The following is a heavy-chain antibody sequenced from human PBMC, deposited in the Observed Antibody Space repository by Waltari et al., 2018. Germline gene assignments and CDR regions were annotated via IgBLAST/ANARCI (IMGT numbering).Heavy chain of an antibody. CDR1: GGSFSGYY. Sequence: QVQLQQWGAGLLKPSETLSLTCAVYGGSFSGYYWSWIRQPPGKGLEWIGEINHSGSTNYNPSLKSRVTISVDTSKNQFSLKLSSVTAADTAVYYCARAVGSSGSYQEDYWGQGTLVTVSS. CDR2: INHSGST. V-gene: IGHV4-34*01. J-gene: IGHJ4*02. CDR3: ARAVGSSGSYQEDY. D-gene: IGHD1-26*01.